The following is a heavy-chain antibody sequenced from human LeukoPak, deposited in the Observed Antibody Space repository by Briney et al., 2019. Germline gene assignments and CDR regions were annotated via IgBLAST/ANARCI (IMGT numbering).Heavy chain of an antibody. CDR1: GFTFSNYN. Sequence: GGSLRLSCVASGFTFSNYNMNWVRQAPGKGLEWVSSISGGGTYIYYADSLKGRFTISRDNAKNSLYLQMNSLRAEDTAVYYCARDPYYDFWSDYRTEAFDIWGQGTMVTVSS. CDR3: ARDPYYDFWSDYRTEAFDI. J-gene: IGHJ3*02. CDR2: ISGGGTYI. D-gene: IGHD3-3*01. V-gene: IGHV3-21*01.